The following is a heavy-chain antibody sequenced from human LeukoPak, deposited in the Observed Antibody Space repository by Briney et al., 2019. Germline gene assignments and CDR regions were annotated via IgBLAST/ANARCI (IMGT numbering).Heavy chain of an antibody. V-gene: IGHV3-48*03. D-gene: IGHD3-10*01. CDR3: ASTGGYGAGTYDYYYFGMDV. J-gene: IGHJ6*02. CDR1: GFTFSTYE. Sequence: GGSLRLSCAASGFTFSTYEMNWVRQAPGKGLEWVAYITSSGRIIYYADSVKGRFTISRDNAKNSLYLQMNSLRAEDTAVYYCASTGGYGAGTYDYYYFGMDVWGQGTTVTVSS. CDR2: ITSSGRII.